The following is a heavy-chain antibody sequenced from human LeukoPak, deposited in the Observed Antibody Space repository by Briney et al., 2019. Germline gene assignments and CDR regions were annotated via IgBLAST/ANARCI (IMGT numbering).Heavy chain of an antibody. CDR3: ARGGRGGRRTSDP. CDR1: GGSFSGYY. J-gene: IGHJ5*02. Sequence: SETLSLTCAVYGGSFSGYYWSWIRQPPGKGLEWIGEINHSGSTNYNPSLKSRVTISVDTSKNQFSLKLSSVTAADTAVYYCARGGRGGRRTSDPWGQGTLVTVSS. D-gene: IGHD1-1*01. V-gene: IGHV4-34*01. CDR2: INHSGST.